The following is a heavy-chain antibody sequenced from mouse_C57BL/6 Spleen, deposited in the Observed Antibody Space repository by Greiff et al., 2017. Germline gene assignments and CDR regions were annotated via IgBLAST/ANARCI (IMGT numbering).Heavy chain of an antibody. V-gene: IGHV14-3*01. J-gene: IGHJ4*01. Sequence: EVQGVESVAELVRPGASVKLSCTASGFNIKNTYMHWVKQRPEQGLEWIGRIDPANGNTKYAPKFQGKATITADTSSNTAYLQLSSLTSEDTAIYYCARGDYERGNYAMDYWGQGTSVTVSS. CDR1: GFNIKNTY. D-gene: IGHD2-4*01. CDR2: IDPANGNT. CDR3: ARGDYERGNYAMDY.